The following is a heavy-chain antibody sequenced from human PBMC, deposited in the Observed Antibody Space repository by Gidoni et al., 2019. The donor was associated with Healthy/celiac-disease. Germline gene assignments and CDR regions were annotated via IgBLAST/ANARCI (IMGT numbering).Heavy chain of an antibody. D-gene: IGHD2-2*01. CDR1: GFPFTSYD. CDR3: AKGSDCSSTSCSGDY. J-gene: IGHJ4*02. V-gene: IGHV3-30*18. Sequence: QVQLVASGGGVVQPGRSLRLSCAAPGFPFTSYDMHWVRQAPGKGLEWVAVISYDGSNKYYADSVKGRFTISRDNSKNTLYLQMNSLRAEDTAVYYCAKGSDCSSTSCSGDYWGQGTLVTVSS. CDR2: ISYDGSNK.